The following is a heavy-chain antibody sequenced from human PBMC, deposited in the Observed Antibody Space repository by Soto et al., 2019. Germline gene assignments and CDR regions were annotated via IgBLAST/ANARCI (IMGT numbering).Heavy chain of an antibody. Sequence: QVQLVQSGAEVKKPGSSLKVSCKVFGETLNSNPIGWVRQAPGHGLEWVGGIVPLSDRTNYAQELQGRVTVAADGSMSAVYMELSNLKSDDTAVYYCARKSGWYCHSGGGCFALDVWGQGSLITVSS. CDR2: IVPLSDRT. CDR3: ARKSGWYCHSGGGCFALDV. CDR1: GETLNSNP. D-gene: IGHD2-15*01. V-gene: IGHV1-69*01. J-gene: IGHJ4*02.